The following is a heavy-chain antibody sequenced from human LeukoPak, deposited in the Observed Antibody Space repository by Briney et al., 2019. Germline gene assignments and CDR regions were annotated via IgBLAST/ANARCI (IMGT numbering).Heavy chain of an antibody. Sequence: GESLKISCNGSGYSFTSYWIGWVRQMPGKGLEWMGIIYPGDSDTRYSPSFQGQVTISADKSISTAYLQWSSLKASDTAMYYCARRPGIAAAGTGGFDYWGQGTLVTVSS. CDR2: IYPGDSDT. CDR3: ARRPGIAAAGTGGFDY. J-gene: IGHJ4*02. V-gene: IGHV5-51*01. D-gene: IGHD6-13*01. CDR1: GYSFTSYW.